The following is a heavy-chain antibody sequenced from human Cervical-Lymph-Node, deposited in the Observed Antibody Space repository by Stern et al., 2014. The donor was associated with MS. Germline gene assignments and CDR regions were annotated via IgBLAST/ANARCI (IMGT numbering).Heavy chain of an antibody. V-gene: IGHV3-23*04. D-gene: IGHD6-13*01. CDR3: AKTRGAAAVHHDY. Sequence: EVQLVESGGDLIQPGGSLRLSCAASGFTFSSYAMTWVRQAPGKGLEWVSSISGSCDNTYYADSVKGRFTISRDDSRNTLFLQMNSLRTDDSAVYYCAKTRGAAAVHHDYWGQGTLVTVSS. J-gene: IGHJ4*02. CDR1: GFTFSSYA. CDR2: ISGSCDNT.